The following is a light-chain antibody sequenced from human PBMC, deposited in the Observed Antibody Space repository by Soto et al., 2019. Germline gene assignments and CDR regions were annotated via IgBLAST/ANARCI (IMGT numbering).Light chain of an antibody. CDR3: QHYNNWPPWT. CDR2: GAS. CDR1: QRISSN. Sequence: EVVMTQSPATLSVSPGGRATLSCRASQRISSNLAWYQQRRGQAPRLLIYGASTRAPGIPARFSGSGSETEFTLTISSLQSEDFAVYYCQHYNNWPPWTFGQGTKVEIK. J-gene: IGKJ1*01. V-gene: IGKV3-15*01.